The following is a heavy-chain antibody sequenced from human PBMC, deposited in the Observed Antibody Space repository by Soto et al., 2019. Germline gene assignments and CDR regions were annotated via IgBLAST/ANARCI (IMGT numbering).Heavy chain of an antibody. J-gene: IGHJ4*02. CDR3: AKAHVLRYFDWSLDY. V-gene: IGHV3-23*01. CDR2: ISGSGGST. CDR1: GFRVCSYA. Sequence: GGSLGLSFSASGFRVCSYAMSWVRQAPGKGLEWVSAISGSGGSTYYADSVKGRFTISRDNSKNTLYLQMNSLRAEDTAVYYCAKAHVLRYFDWSLDYWGKGNLVTVSS. D-gene: IGHD3-9*01.